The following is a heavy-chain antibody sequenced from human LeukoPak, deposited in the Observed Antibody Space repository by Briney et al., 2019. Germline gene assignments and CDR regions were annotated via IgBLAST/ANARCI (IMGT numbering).Heavy chain of an antibody. V-gene: IGHV3-23*01. Sequence: GGSLRLSCAASGFRFSNFTVSWVRQAPGKGLEWVSLIIGSSDDRLYAYSVKGRFTISRDISKNTLYLQMNSLRAEDTALYYGAKGADDYIEIGYFDDWGQGTLVTVSS. D-gene: IGHD5-12*01. CDR2: IIGSSDDR. CDR1: GFRFSNFT. J-gene: IGHJ4*02. CDR3: AKGADDYIEIGYFDD.